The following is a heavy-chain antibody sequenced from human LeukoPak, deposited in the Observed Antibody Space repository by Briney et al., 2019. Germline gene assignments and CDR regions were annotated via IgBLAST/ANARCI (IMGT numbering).Heavy chain of an antibody. V-gene: IGHV4-39*01. Sequence: SETLSLTCTVSGGSITSSSYYWGWIRQPPGKGLEWIGSVYYSGSTYYSPSLKSRVTVSVLTSKNQFFLKLSSVTAADTAVYYCARRIYYDSSGYIDYWGQGTLVTVSS. J-gene: IGHJ4*02. CDR3: ARRIYYDSSGYIDY. CDR2: VYYSGST. D-gene: IGHD3-22*01. CDR1: GGSITSSSYY.